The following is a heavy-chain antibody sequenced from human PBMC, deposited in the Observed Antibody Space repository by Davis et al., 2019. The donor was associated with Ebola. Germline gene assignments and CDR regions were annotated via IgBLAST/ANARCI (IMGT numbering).Heavy chain of an antibody. V-gene: IGHV1-2*04. CDR2: INPNSGGT. J-gene: IGHJ4*02. Sequence: ASVKVSCKASGYTFTSYYMHWVRQAPGQGLEWMGWINPNSGGTNYAQKFQGWVTMTRDTSISTAYMELSRLRSDDTAVYYCARGPATMIVVVITMLDYWGQGTLVTVSS. D-gene: IGHD3-22*01. CDR3: ARGPATMIVVVITMLDY. CDR1: GYTFTSYY.